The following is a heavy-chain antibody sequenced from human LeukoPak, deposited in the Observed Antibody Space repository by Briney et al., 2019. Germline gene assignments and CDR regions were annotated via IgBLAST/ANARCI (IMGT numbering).Heavy chain of an antibody. Sequence: ASVNVSCKASGGTFSSYAISWVRQAPGQGLEWMGGIIPIFGTANYAQKFQGRVTITADESASTAYMELSSLRSEDTAVYYCASTVPATASYNLFDPWGQGTLVTVSS. V-gene: IGHV1-69*13. CDR2: IIPIFGTA. CDR3: ASTVPATASYNLFDP. D-gene: IGHD2-2*01. CDR1: GGTFSSYA. J-gene: IGHJ5*02.